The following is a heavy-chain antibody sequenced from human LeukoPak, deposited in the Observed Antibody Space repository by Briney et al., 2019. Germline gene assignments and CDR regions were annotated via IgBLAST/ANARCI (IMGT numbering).Heavy chain of an antibody. CDR1: GFTFSSYS. Sequence: GGSLRLSCAASGFTFSSYSMNWVRQAPGKGLELVSSISSSSSYIYYADSLKGRFTISRDNAKNSLYLQMNSLRAEDTAVYYCARNRAAAGPYYFDYWGQGTLVTVSS. V-gene: IGHV3-21*01. D-gene: IGHD6-13*01. CDR3: ARNRAAAGPYYFDY. J-gene: IGHJ4*02. CDR2: ISSSSSYI.